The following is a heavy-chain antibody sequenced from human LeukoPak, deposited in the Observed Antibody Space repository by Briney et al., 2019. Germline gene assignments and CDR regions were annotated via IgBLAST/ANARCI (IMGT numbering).Heavy chain of an antibody. J-gene: IGHJ4*02. V-gene: IGHV3-21*01. CDR2: ISGSSSYI. CDR3: TRDSGRFRLDY. D-gene: IGHD6-19*01. Sequence: PGGSLRLSCAASGFTFSGYDMNWVRQAPGKGLEWVSSISGSSSYIYYADSMKGRFTISRDNGKNSLYLQMNSLRVEDTAVYYCTRDSGRFRLDYWGQGILVTVSS. CDR1: GFTFSGYD.